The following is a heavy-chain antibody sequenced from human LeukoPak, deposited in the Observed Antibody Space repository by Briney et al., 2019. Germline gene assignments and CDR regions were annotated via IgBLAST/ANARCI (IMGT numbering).Heavy chain of an antibody. CDR3: ARDYMSPNNCSSTSCYPYYYYYYMDV. Sequence: GGSLRLSCAASGFTFSSYGMHWVRQAPGKGLEWVAVISYDGSNKYYADSVKGRFTISRDNSKNTLYLQMNSLRAEDTAVYYCARDYMSPNNCSSTSCYPYYYYYYMDVWGKGTTVTVSS. D-gene: IGHD2-2*01. J-gene: IGHJ6*03. CDR1: GFTFSSYG. CDR2: ISYDGSNK. V-gene: IGHV3-30*19.